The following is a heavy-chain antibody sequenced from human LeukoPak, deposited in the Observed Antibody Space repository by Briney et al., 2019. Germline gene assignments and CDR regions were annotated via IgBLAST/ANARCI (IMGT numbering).Heavy chain of an antibody. CDR2: MNPNSGNT. Sequence: ASVKVSCKASGGTFSSYAINWVRQATGQGLEWMGWMNPNSGNTGYAQKFQGRVTMTRNTSISTAYMELSSLRSEDTAVYYCARGLAPSHYWGQGTLVTVSS. CDR3: ARGLAPSHY. CDR1: GGTFSSYA. J-gene: IGHJ4*02. V-gene: IGHV1-8*02.